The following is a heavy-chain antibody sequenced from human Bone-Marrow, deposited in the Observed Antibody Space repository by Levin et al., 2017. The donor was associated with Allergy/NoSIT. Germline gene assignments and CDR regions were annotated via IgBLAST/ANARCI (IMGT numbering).Heavy chain of an antibody. J-gene: IGHJ4*02. D-gene: IGHD3-10*01. V-gene: IGHV3-49*03. CDR3: RYGAGSPSY. CDR2: IRSTAYGGAT. CDR1: GFTFGDFA. Sequence: GGSLRLSCRASGFTFGDFAMTWYRQAPGKGLEWVGVIRSTAYGGATEYAASVKDRFIMSRDDFQIIAYLQMNSLKIDDTAVYYCRYGAGSPSYWGQGALVTVSS.